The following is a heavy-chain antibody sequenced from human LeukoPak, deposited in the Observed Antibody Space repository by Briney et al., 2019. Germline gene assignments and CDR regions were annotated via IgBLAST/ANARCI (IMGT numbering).Heavy chain of an antibody. CDR1: GYTFTDYY. CDR3: ARDSAARRENAFDI. D-gene: IGHD6-6*01. Sequence: ASVKVSCKASGYTFTDYYMHWVRQAPGQGLEWMGWIYPKSGGTSYAQKFRGRVTMTRGTSISTVYMELSRLTSDDAAIYYCARDSAARRENAFDIWGQGTMVTVSS. J-gene: IGHJ3*02. CDR2: IYPKSGGT. V-gene: IGHV1-2*02.